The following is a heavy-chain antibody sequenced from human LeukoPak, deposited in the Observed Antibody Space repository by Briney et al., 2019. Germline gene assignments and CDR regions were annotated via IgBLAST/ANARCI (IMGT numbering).Heavy chain of an antibody. V-gene: IGHV3-30-3*01. Sequence: GGSLRLSCAASGFTFNNYPMHWVRQAPGKGLEWVAVISYDVTYKNYADSVKGRFTISRDNSKNTLYLQMNSLRVDDTAVYYCAREYRGGFDYWGQGTLVTVSS. CDR2: ISYDVTYK. CDR3: AREYRGGFDY. D-gene: IGHD3-10*01. CDR1: GFTFNNYP. J-gene: IGHJ4*02.